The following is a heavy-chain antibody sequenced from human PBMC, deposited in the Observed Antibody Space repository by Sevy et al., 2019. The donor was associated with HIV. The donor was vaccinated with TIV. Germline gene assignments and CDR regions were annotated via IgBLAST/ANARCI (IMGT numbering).Heavy chain of an antibody. V-gene: IGHV3-30*02. CDR1: GFTFSRYG. D-gene: IGHD6-19*01. CDR3: AKDSVARNLHFDY. Sequence: GGSLRLSCAASGFTFSRYGMHWVRQAPGKGLEWVASIRFDGNNKHYVDSVMGRFTISRDDSKNTLYLQMNSLRSEDTAVYYCAKDSVARNLHFDYWGQGALLTVSS. CDR2: IRFDGNNK. J-gene: IGHJ4*02.